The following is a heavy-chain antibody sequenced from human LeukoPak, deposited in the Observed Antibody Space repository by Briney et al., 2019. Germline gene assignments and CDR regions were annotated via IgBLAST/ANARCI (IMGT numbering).Heavy chain of an antibody. CDR1: GGSISSYY. V-gene: IGHV4-34*01. J-gene: IGHJ4*02. D-gene: IGHD3-10*01. Sequence: SETLSLTCTVSGGSISSYYWSWIRQPPGKGLELIGEINHSGSTNYNPSLKSRVTISVDTSKNQFSLKWSSVTAADTAVYYCARGGRSEYFGSGSHDYWGQGTLVTVSS. CDR3: ARGGRSEYFGSGSHDY. CDR2: INHSGST.